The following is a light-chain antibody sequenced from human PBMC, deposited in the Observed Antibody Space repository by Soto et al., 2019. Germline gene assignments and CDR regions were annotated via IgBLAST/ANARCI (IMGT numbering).Light chain of an antibody. J-gene: IGKJ2*01. CDR1: QGIRTA. CDR3: QQYNSYPYT. CDR2: AAS. Sequence: IQMTPSPSSLSASVGDRVTIPFRASQGIRTALGWYQQKPGKAPKPLIYAASSLQSGVPSRFSGSGSGTDFTLTISSLQPEDFATYYCQQYNSYPYTFGQGTKVDIK. V-gene: IGKV1-17*01.